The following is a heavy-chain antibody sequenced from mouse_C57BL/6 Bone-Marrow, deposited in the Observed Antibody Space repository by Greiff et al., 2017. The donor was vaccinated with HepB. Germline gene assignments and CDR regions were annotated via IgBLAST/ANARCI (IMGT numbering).Heavy chain of an antibody. Sequence: LVESGPELVKPGASVKISCKASGYSFTDYNMNWVKQSNGKSLEWIGVINPNYGTTSYNQKFKGKATLTVDQSSSTAYMQLNSLTSEDSAVYYCALPLYYGYDAVVFDYWGQGTTLTVSS. V-gene: IGHV1-39*01. D-gene: IGHD2-2*01. CDR3: ALPLYYGYDAVVFDY. J-gene: IGHJ2*01. CDR2: INPNYGTT. CDR1: GYSFTDYN.